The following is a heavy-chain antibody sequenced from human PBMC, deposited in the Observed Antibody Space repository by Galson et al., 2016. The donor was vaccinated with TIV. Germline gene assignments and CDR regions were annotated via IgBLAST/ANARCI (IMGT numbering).Heavy chain of an antibody. J-gene: IGHJ6*03. D-gene: IGHD2/OR15-2a*01. CDR3: ARGGHYELRAEYPPFYYCYMDV. Sequence: SVKVSCKASRGTFRNYAISWVRQAPGQRLEWMGGITPSFGTANYAQEFQGRVTITTDESTNTAYMELSSLRSDDTAVYYCARGGHYELRAEYPPFYYCYMDVWGKGTTVTVSS. V-gene: IGHV1-69*05. CDR2: ITPSFGTA. CDR1: RGTFRNYA.